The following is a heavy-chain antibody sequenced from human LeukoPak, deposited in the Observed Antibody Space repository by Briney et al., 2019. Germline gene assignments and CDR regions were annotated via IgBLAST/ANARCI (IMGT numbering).Heavy chain of an antibody. V-gene: IGHV3-21*01. CDR2: IGSSTSYI. Sequence: GGSLRLSCAASGFTFSSYSMNWVRQAPGKGLEWVSSIGSSTSYIYYADSVKGRFTISRDNAKNSLYLQMNSLGAEDTAVYYCARDLRGAIDYWGQGTLVTVSS. J-gene: IGHJ4*02. CDR1: GFTFSSYS. D-gene: IGHD3-10*01. CDR3: ARDLRGAIDY.